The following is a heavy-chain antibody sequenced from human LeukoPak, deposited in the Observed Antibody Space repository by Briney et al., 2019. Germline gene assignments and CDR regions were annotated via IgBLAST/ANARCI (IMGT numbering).Heavy chain of an antibody. J-gene: IGHJ4*02. CDR3: ARELLYGDYDY. CDR2: IYYSGST. D-gene: IGHD4-17*01. CDR1: GGSISSYY. Sequence: SETLSLTCTVSGGSISSYYWSWIRQPPGKGLEWIGYIYYSGSTNYNPSPKSRVTISVDTSKNQFSLKLSSATAADTAVYYCARELLYGDYDYWGQGTLVTVSS. V-gene: IGHV4-59*01.